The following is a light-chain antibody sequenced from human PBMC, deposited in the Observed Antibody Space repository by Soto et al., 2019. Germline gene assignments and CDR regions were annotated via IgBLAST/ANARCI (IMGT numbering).Light chain of an antibody. J-gene: IGKJ1*01. V-gene: IGKV4-1*01. Sequence: DIVMTQSPDSLAVSLGERATINCKSSQSIFYSSNNKNYLTWYQQKPGQPPKLLIYWASTRESGVPDRFSGSGSGTDFTLTISSLQAEDVAVYYCQQYYSTPWTVGQGNKVDIK. CDR3: QQYYSTPWT. CDR1: QSIFYSSNNKNY. CDR2: WAS.